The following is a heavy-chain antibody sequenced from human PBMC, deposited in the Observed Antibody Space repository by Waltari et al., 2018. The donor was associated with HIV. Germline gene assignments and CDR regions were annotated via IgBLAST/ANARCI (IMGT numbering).Heavy chain of an antibody. V-gene: IGHV1-8*01. CDR1: GYTFSNYD. CDR3: ARGGEMGAPYVGMDV. D-gene: IGHD3-10*01. Sequence: PLVQSGAEVKRPGASVKVSCKASGYTFSNYDFNWVRQATGQGLEWMGWMNPNSGNSGVVQKFQGRVTMTRDTSISTAYMELSSLGSEDTAVYYCARGGEMGAPYVGMDVWGQGTTVTVSS. J-gene: IGHJ6*02. CDR2: MNPNSGNS.